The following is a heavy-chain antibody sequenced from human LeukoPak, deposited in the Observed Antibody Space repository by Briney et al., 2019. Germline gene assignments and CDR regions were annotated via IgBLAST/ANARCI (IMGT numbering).Heavy chain of an antibody. CDR3: ARDRPRGGFDP. CDR1: GLTFRTYW. V-gene: IGHV3-66*01. J-gene: IGHJ5*02. CDR2: IYSGGST. Sequence: PGGSLRLSCAASGLTFRTYWMTWVRQAPGKGLEWVSVIYSGGSTYYADSVKGRFTISRDNSKNTLYLQMNSLRAEDTAVYYCARDRPRGGFDPWGQGTLVTVSS. D-gene: IGHD3-10*01.